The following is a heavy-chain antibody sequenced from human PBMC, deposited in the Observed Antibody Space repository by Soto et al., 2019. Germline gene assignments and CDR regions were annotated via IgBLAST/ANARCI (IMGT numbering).Heavy chain of an antibody. CDR1: GGSISSGGYF. V-gene: IGHV4-31*03. CDR3: ARDVDWGSGGMDV. Sequence: QVQLQETGPGLVKPSQTLSLTCTVSGGSISSGGYFWSWIRQHPGKGLEWIGYIYYSGSTYYNPSLKNRVTIAVDTSQNHVSLKLSSVTAADTAVYYCARDVDWGSGGMDVWGQGTTVTVSS. CDR2: IYYSGST. D-gene: IGHD2-21*01. J-gene: IGHJ6*02.